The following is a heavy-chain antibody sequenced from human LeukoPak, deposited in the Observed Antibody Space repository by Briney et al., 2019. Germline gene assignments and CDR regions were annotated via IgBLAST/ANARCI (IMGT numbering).Heavy chain of an antibody. CDR1: GYTFTGYY. Sequence: ASVEVSCKASGYTFTGYYMHWVRQAPGQGLEWMGWINPNSGGTNYAQKFQGRVTMTRDTSISTAYMELSRLRSDDTAVYFCATYYSDTSARDWGQGTLVTVSS. D-gene: IGHD3-10*01. V-gene: IGHV1-2*02. CDR3: ATYYSDTSARD. J-gene: IGHJ4*02. CDR2: INPNSGGT.